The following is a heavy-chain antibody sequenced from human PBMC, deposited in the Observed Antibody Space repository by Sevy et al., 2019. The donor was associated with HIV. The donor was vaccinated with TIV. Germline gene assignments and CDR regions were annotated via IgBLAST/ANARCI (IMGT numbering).Heavy chain of an antibody. D-gene: IGHD4-17*01. CDR3: ARAYGGNGVMDV. Sequence: GSLRLSCAASGFTFSSYAMHWVRQAPCEGLEWVAVISYDGSNKYYADSVKGRFTISRDNSKNTLYLQMNSRRAEDTAVYSCARAYGGNGVMDVWGQGTTVTVSS. J-gene: IGHJ6*02. V-gene: IGHV3-30-3*01. CDR2: ISYDGSNK. CDR1: GFTFSSYA.